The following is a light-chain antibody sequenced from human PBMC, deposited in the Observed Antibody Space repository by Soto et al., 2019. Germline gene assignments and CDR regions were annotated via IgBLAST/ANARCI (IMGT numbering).Light chain of an antibody. Sequence: IQLTQSPSFLSASVGDRVTITCRASQGISSYLAWYQQQPGKAPKLLIYAASTLQSGVPSRFSGSGSGTEFTLTSSSLQPEDFATYYCQQLNSYPLTFGQGTKVEI. CDR3: QQLNSYPLT. J-gene: IGKJ1*01. V-gene: IGKV1-9*01. CDR1: QGISSY. CDR2: AAS.